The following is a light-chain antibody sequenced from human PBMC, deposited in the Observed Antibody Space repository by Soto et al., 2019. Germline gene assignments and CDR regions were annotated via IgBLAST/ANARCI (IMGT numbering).Light chain of an antibody. CDR1: SRDVGGYDY. V-gene: IGLV2-11*01. CDR2: DVS. CDR3: CSYAGSYTYV. J-gene: IGLJ1*01. Sequence: QSVLTQPRSVSGSPGQSVTISCTGTSRDVGGYDYVSWYQHHPGKAPKLMIYDVSSRPSGVTDRFSGSKSGNTASLTISGLQAEDEADYYCCSYAGSYTYVFGTGTKLTVL.